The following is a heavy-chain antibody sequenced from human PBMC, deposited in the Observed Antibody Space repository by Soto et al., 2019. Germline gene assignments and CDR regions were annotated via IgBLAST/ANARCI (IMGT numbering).Heavy chain of an antibody. CDR2: IVVGSGNT. CDR3: AAGLGGDFWSGYPLFDY. Sequence: PSGKVSCKASGFTFTSSAVQWGRQARGQRLEWIGWIVVGSGNTNYAQKFQERVTITRDMSTSTAYMELSSLRSEDTAVHYCAAGLGGDFWSGYPLFDYWGQGTLVTVSS. J-gene: IGHJ4*02. D-gene: IGHD3-3*01. CDR1: GFTFTSSA. V-gene: IGHV1-58*01.